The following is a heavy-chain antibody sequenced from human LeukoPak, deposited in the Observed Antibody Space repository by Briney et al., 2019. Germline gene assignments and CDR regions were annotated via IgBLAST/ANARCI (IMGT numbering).Heavy chain of an antibody. D-gene: IGHD4-17*01. CDR2: IYIGGRT. CDR3: ARCLGGDYVSDTYWYFDL. V-gene: IGHV3-53*01. J-gene: IGHJ2*01. CDR1: GFPFSSYY. Sequence: GGSLRLSCAASGFPFSSYYMSWVRQAPGKGLEWVSVIYIGGRTYYSDSVTGRFTISRDNSKNTLYLQMNSLRAEDTAVYYCARCLGGDYVSDTYWYFDLWGRGTLVTVSS.